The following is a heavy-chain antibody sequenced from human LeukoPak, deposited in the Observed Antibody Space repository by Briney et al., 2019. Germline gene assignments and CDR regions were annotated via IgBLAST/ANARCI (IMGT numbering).Heavy chain of an antibody. D-gene: IGHD4/OR15-4a*01. CDR2: VKQDGSER. CDR1: GFTFNAYG. V-gene: IGHV3-7*01. Sequence: GGSLRLSCAASGFTFNAYGMHWVRQAPGKGLVWVANVKQDGSERYYVGSVRGRFTISRDNAKNSLYLQMNSLRAEDTAVYYCAREGAYYLDSWGQGTLVAVSS. J-gene: IGHJ4*02. CDR3: AREGAYYLDS.